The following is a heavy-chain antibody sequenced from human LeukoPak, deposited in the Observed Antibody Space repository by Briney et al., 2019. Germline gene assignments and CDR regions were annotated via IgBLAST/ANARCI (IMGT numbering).Heavy chain of an antibody. CDR3: ARVKRKYQVLKPLHETPSHYFDY. J-gene: IGHJ4*02. Sequence: SETLSLTCAVYNGSFSGYYWGWIRQPPGKGLEWIGSIYYSGSTYYNPSLKSRVTISVDSSKNQFSLKLSSVTAADTAMYYCARVKRKYQVLKPLHETPSHYFDYWGQGTLVTVSS. CDR2: IYYSGST. D-gene: IGHD2-2*01. CDR1: NGSFSGYY. V-gene: IGHV4-34*01.